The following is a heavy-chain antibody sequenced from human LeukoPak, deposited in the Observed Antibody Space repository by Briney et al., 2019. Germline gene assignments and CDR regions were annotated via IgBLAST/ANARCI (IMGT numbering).Heavy chain of an antibody. CDR3: ARVVASNGMDV. Sequence: GGSLRLSCEASRFIFTSYAMHWVRQDPGKGLEWVAVISYDGNNKYYADSVKGRFTISRDNSKNTLHLQMNSLRAEDTAVYYCARVVASNGMDVWGQGTTATVSS. V-gene: IGHV3-30-3*01. J-gene: IGHJ6*02. CDR1: RFIFTSYA. D-gene: IGHD2-15*01. CDR2: ISYDGNNK.